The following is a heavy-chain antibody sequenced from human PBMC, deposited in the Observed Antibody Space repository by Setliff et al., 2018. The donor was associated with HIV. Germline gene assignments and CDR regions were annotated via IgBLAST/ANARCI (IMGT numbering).Heavy chain of an antibody. Sequence: ASVKVSCKASGYTISTSGISWVRQAPGQGLEWMGWISINNGNSNYGQQFQGRVTMTTDTSTNTAYMELRSLRSDDTAVYYCARVQHAVVYSFEWFLMDFWGQGTLVTVSS. D-gene: IGHD3-3*01. V-gene: IGHV1-18*01. J-gene: IGHJ4*02. CDR1: GYTISTSG. CDR2: ISINNGNS. CDR3: ARVQHAVVYSFEWFLMDF.